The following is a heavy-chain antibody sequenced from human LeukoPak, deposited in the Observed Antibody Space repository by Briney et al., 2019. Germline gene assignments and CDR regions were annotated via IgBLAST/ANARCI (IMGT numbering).Heavy chain of an antibody. D-gene: IGHD6-19*01. CDR2: IRYDGSNE. Sequence: QPGGSLRLSCAASGFVFSDYGMHWVRQAPGKGLEWVAFIRYDGSNEYYPDSVKGRFTISRDNSKNSLYLQMNSLRAEDTAVYYCARDARGLILIDYWGQGTLVTVSS. V-gene: IGHV3-30*02. CDR3: ARDARGLILIDY. CDR1: GFVFSDYG. J-gene: IGHJ4*02.